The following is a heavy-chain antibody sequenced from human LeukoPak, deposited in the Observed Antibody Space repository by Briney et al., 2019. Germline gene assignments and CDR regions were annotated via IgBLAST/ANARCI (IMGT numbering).Heavy chain of an antibody. CDR1: GGSFSGYY. V-gene: IGHV4-34*01. Sequence: SETLSLTCAVYGGSFSGYYWSWIRQPPGKGLEWIGEINHSGSTNYNPSLKSRVTISVDTSKNQFSLKLSSVTAADTAVYYCARGGYSYARSSWFRVGWFDPRGQGTLVTVSS. CDR2: INHSGST. CDR3: ARGGYSYARSSWFRVGWFDP. D-gene: IGHD5-18*01. J-gene: IGHJ5*02.